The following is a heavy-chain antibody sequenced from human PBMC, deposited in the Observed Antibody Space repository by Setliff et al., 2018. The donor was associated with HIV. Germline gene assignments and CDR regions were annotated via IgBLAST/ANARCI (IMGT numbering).Heavy chain of an antibody. J-gene: IGHJ6*03. CDR2: IYYSGST. Sequence: PSETLSLTCTVSGGSISSSSYYWGWIRQPPGKGLEWIGSIYYSGSTYYNPSLKSRVTISVDTSKNQFSLKLSSVTAADTAVYYCARDVGYCSSTSCYGGYYYYYMDVWGKGTTVTVSS. CDR1: GGSISSSSYY. CDR3: ARDVGYCSSTSCYGGYYYYYMDV. V-gene: IGHV4-39*07. D-gene: IGHD2-2*03.